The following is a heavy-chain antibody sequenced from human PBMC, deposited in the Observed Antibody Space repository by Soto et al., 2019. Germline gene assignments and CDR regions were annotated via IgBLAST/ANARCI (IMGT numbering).Heavy chain of an antibody. CDR2: IYDSGST. J-gene: IGHJ6*02. CDR3: ARVLQQLGYYYGMDV. CDR1: GGSISNYY. V-gene: IGHV4-59*01. D-gene: IGHD6-13*01. Sequence: SETLSLTCTVSGGSISNYYWSWVRQPPGKGLEWIGYIYDSGSTNYNPSLKSRVTISVDTSKNQFSLRLTSVTAADTAVYYCARVLQQLGYYYGMDVWGQGTTVTVSS.